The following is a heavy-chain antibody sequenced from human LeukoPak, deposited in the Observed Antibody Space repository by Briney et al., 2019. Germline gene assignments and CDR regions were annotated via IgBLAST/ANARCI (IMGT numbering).Heavy chain of an antibody. CDR1: GFTFSSYE. CDR2: ISSSGSTI. D-gene: IGHD3-16*01. CDR3: ARDLYDYVGGFDY. J-gene: IGHJ4*02. Sequence: GGTLRLSCAASGFTFSSYEMNWVRQAPGKGLEWVSYISSSGSTIYYADSVKGRFTISRDNAKNSLYLQMNSLRAEDTAVYYCARDLYDYVGGFDYWGQGTLVTVSS. V-gene: IGHV3-48*03.